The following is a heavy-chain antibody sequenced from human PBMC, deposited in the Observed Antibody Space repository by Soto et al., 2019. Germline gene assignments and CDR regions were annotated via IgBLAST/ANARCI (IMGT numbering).Heavy chain of an antibody. J-gene: IGHJ4*02. CDR1: GFTFSSYA. Sequence: EVQLLESGGGLVQPGGSLRLSCAASGFTFSSYAMSWVRQAPGKGLEWVSAISGSGGSTYYADSVKGRFTISRDNSKNTLHLQMNSLRAEDTAVYYCAKGRLRGQTGGGFDYWGQGTLVTVSS. CDR3: AKGRLRGQTGGGFDY. CDR2: ISGSGGST. D-gene: IGHD1-26*01. V-gene: IGHV3-23*01.